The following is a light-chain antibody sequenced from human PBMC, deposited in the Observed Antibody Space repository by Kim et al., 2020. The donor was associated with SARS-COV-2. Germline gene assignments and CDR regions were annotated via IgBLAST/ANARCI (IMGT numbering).Light chain of an antibody. CDR1: SGSIDDNY. CDR3: GSYNRDNVL. J-gene: IGLJ2*01. CDR2: EDD. V-gene: IGLV6-57*04. Sequence: NFMLTQPHSVSESPGKTVTISCTRSSGSIDDNYVQWYQQRPGGVPTTVIYEDDQRPSGVSDRFSGSIDNSSNSASLTISGLRTEDEADYYCGSYNRDNVLFGGGTQLTVL.